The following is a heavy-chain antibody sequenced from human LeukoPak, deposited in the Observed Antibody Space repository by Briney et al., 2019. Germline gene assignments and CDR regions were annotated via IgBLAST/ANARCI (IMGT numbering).Heavy chain of an antibody. CDR3: ARHRLEMASTHDAFDL. J-gene: IGHJ3*01. V-gene: IGHV4-59*08. CDR2: MFYTGRT. D-gene: IGHD5-24*01. Sequence: SETLSLTCTVSGGSITSHYWSWIRQPPGKRLEWIGYMFYTGRTNYSPSLNSRVTISVDTSKKQFSLKLSSVTAADTAVCFCARHRLEMASTHDAFDLWGQGTMVTVSS. CDR1: GGSITSHY.